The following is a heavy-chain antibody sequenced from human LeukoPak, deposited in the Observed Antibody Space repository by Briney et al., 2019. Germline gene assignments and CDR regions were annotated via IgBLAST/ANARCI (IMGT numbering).Heavy chain of an antibody. J-gene: IGHJ4*02. V-gene: IGHV4-34*01. Sequence: PSETLSLTCAVYGGSFSGYYWSWIRQPPGKGLEWIGEINHSGSTNYNPSLKSRVTISVDTSKNQFSLKLSSVTAADTAVYYCARSEAFGYSGVLFDYWGQGTLVTVSS. CDR2: INHSGST. CDR3: ARSEAFGYSGVLFDY. D-gene: IGHD6-19*01. CDR1: GGSFSGYY.